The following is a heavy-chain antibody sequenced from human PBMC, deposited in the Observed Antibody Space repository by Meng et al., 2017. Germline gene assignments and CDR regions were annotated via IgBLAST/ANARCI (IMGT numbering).Heavy chain of an antibody. CDR3: ATDLITGTRYPTDY. CDR2: VTHSGDII. CDR1: GFPFSISA. Sequence: LTGAVSGFPFSISAMTWIRQAPGKGLEWVSGVTHSGDIIYYAGSVKGRFTISRDNSKNTLYLQMSSLTAEDTAIYYCATDLITGTRYPTDYWGQGTLVTVSS. D-gene: IGHD1-20*01. V-gene: IGHV3-23*01. J-gene: IGHJ4*02.